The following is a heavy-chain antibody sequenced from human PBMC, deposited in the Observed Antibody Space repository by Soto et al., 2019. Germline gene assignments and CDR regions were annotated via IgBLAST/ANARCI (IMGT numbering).Heavy chain of an antibody. V-gene: IGHV3-23*01. CDR3: AKEKSSSSWYNWFDP. Sequence: GWSLRLSCASSVFTFISYAMSWVRQAPGKGLEWVSAISGSGGSTYYADSVKGRFTISRDNSKNTLYLQMNSLRAEDTAVYYCAKEKSSSSWYNWFDPWGQGTLVTVSS. CDR1: VFTFISYA. J-gene: IGHJ5*02. CDR2: ISGSGGST. D-gene: IGHD6-13*01.